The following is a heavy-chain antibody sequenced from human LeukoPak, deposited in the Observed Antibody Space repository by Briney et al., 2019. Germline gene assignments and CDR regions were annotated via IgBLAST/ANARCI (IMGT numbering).Heavy chain of an antibody. J-gene: IGHJ3*02. CDR3: AREGYYGAFDI. Sequence: PGGSLRLSCAASGFTFSDYTMNWVRQAPGKGLEWVSYIGGSSAIYYADSVKGRFTISRDNAKNSLSLQRNSRRDDCTAVYYCAREGYYGAFDIWGQGTMVTVSS. D-gene: IGHD3-10*01. V-gene: IGHV3-48*02. CDR1: GFTFSDYT. CDR2: IGGSSAI.